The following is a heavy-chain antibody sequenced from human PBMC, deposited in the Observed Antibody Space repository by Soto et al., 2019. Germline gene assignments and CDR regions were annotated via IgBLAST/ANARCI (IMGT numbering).Heavy chain of an antibody. CDR3: ARVGRGAAAGFDS. Sequence: SETLSLTCTVSGGSISSYYWSWIRQPPGKGLEWIGYIYYSGSTNYNPSLKSRVTISVDTSKNQFSLKLTSVTAADTAVFYCARVGRGAAAGFDSWGQGXLVTVSS. CDR1: GGSISSYY. CDR2: IYYSGST. J-gene: IGHJ4*02. V-gene: IGHV4-59*01. D-gene: IGHD6-13*01.